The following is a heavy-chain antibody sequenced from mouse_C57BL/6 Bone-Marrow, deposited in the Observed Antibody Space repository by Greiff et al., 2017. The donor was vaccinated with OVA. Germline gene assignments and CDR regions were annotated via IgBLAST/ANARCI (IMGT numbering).Heavy chain of an antibody. D-gene: IGHD1-1*01. CDR1: GYSFTGYF. Sequence: EVQLQQSGPELVKPGDSVKISCKASGYSFTGYFMNWVMQSHGKSLEWIGRINPYNGDTFYNQKFKGKATLTVDKSSSTAHMELRSLTSEDSAVYYCARNPYYYGSNFYAMDYWGKGTSVTVSS. J-gene: IGHJ4*01. V-gene: IGHV1-20*01. CDR3: ARNPYYYGSNFYAMDY. CDR2: INPYNGDT.